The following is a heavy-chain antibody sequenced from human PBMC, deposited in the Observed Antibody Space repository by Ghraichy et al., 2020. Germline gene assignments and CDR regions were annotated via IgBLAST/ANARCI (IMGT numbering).Heavy chain of an antibody. J-gene: IGHJ4*02. Sequence: GGSLRLSCAASGFTFSSYAMSWVRQAPGKGLEWVSAISGSGGSTYYADSVKGRFTISRDNSKNTLYLQMNSLRAEDTAVYYCAKAIWGTQEMATTKFDYWGQGTLVTVSS. CDR1: GFTFSSYA. CDR2: ISGSGGST. D-gene: IGHD5-24*01. V-gene: IGHV3-23*01. CDR3: AKAIWGTQEMATTKFDY.